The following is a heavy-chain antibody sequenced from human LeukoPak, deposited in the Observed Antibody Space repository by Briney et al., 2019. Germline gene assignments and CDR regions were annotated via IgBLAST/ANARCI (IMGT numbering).Heavy chain of an antibody. CDR3: VRHSLGTYYFDL. V-gene: IGHV5-51*01. CDR1: GYSITSYW. D-gene: IGHD1-26*01. J-gene: IGHJ4*02. CDR2: IYPDDSDT. Sequence: GEFLKISCKGSGYSITSYWSGWVRQMPGKGLESKGIIYPDDSDTRYTPSFQGQVTFSADKSSSTAYLQWTSLKDSDTAMYYCVRHSLGTYYFDLWGQGTPVTVSS.